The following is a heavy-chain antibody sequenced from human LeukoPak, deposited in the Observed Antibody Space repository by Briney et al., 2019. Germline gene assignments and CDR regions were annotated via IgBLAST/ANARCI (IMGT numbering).Heavy chain of an antibody. CDR3: ARELYGDYVDNWFDP. Sequence: GGSLRLSCAASGFAFSSYWMSWVRQAPGKGLEWVSGINWNGGSTGYADSVKGRFTISRDNAKSSLYLQMNSLRAEDTALYHCARELYGDYVDNWFDPWGQGTLVTVSS. J-gene: IGHJ5*02. V-gene: IGHV3-20*01. D-gene: IGHD4-17*01. CDR1: GFAFSSYW. CDR2: INWNGGST.